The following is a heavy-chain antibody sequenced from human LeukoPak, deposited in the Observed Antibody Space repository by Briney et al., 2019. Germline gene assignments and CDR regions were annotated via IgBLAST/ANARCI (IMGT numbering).Heavy chain of an antibody. CDR3: TTEERVSSGYCSGGSCYIDY. Sequence: GGSLRLSCAASAFTFSNAWMNWVRQAPGKGLEWVGRIKSKTDGGTTDYAAPVKGRFTISRDDSKNTLYLQMNSLKTEDTAVYYCTTEERVSSGYCSGGSCYIDYWGQGTLVTVFS. CDR2: IKSKTDGGTT. J-gene: IGHJ4*02. CDR1: AFTFSNAW. V-gene: IGHV3-15*01. D-gene: IGHD2-15*01.